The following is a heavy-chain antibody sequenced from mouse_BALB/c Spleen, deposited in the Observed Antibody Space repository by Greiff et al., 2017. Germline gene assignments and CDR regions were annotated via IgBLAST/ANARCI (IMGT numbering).Heavy chain of an antibody. V-gene: IGHV5-17*02. CDR2: ISSGSSTI. J-gene: IGHJ1*01. CDR1: GFTFSSFG. D-gene: IGHD1-1*02. CDR3: ARFSYGYWYFDV. Sequence: EVQLQQSGGGLVQPGGSRKLSCAASGFTFSSFGMHWVRQAPEKGLEWVAYISSGSSTIYYADTVKGRFTISRDNPKNTLFLQMTSLRSEDTAMYYCARFSYGYWYFDVWGAGTTVTVSS.